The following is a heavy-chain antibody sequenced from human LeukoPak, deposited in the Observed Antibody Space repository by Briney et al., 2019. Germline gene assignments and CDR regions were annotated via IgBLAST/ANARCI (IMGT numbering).Heavy chain of an antibody. V-gene: IGHV1-2*02. CDR3: ARDGVYYYGSGSSVLDYYYYGMDV. J-gene: IGHJ6*02. Sequence: ASVKVSCKASGYTFTDYYLHWVRQAPGQGLEWMGWINPNSGGTNYAQKFQGRVTMTRDTSISTAYMELTRLRSDDTAVYYCARDGVYYYGSGSSVLDYYYYGMDVWGQGTTVTVSS. D-gene: IGHD3-10*01. CDR2: INPNSGGT. CDR1: GYTFTDYY.